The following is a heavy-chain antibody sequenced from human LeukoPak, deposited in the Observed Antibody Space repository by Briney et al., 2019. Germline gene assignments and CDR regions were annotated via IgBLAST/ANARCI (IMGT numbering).Heavy chain of an antibody. CDR2: IYSSGTT. CDR1: GDSINNYF. Sequence: PSETLPLTCTVSGDSINNYFWTWIRQPAGKGLEWIGRIYSSGTTNYNPSLKSRLIMSVDTSKNQFSLNLSSVTAADTAVYYCAIDANARASDYCGQGILVTVSS. D-gene: IGHD6-6*01. CDR3: AIDANARASDY. J-gene: IGHJ4*02. V-gene: IGHV4-4*07.